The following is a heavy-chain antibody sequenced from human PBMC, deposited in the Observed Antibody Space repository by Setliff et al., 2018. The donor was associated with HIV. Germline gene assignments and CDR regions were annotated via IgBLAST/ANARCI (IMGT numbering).Heavy chain of an antibody. J-gene: IGHJ6*03. CDR3: ARQHYYDSSGRNLMDV. D-gene: IGHD3-22*01. CDR1: GGSISSYY. Sequence: PSETLSLTCTVSGGSISSYYWSWIRQPPGKGLEWIGYIYYSGSTNYNPSLKSRVTISVDTSKNQFSLKLSSVTAADTAVYYCARQHYYDSSGRNLMDVWGKGTTVTSP. V-gene: IGHV4-59*08. CDR2: IYYSGST.